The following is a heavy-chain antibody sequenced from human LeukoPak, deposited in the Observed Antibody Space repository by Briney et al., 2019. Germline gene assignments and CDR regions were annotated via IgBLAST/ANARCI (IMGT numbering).Heavy chain of an antibody. CDR1: GYTFISYD. V-gene: IGHV1-8*01. Sequence: ASVKVSCKASGYTFISYDINWVRQATGQGLEWMGWMNPNTGHTAYAQNFQGRVTMTRSTSMSTAYMELSSLRSEDAAIYYCARGVLGSGYEPLDYWGQGTLVTVSS. CDR3: ARGVLGSGYEPLDY. D-gene: IGHD5-12*01. CDR2: MNPNTGHT. J-gene: IGHJ4*02.